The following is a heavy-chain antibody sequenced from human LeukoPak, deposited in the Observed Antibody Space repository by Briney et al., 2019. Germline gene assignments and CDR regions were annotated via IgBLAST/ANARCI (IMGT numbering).Heavy chain of an antibody. V-gene: IGHV1-46*01. J-gene: IGHJ4*02. Sequence: GASVKVSCKASGYILSSYYMHWVRQAPGQGLEWLGIINPSGGDTKYAQKFQGRVTMTRDKSTSTVYMELSSLRSEDTAVYYCARLPGITIFGVVSSRPKYYFDYWGQGALVTVSS. CDR3: ARLPGITIFGVVSSRPKYYFDY. D-gene: IGHD3-3*01. CDR1: GYILSSYY. CDR2: INPSGGDT.